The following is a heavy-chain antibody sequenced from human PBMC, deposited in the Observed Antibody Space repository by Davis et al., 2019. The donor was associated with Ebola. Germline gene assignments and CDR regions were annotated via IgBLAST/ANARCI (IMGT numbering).Heavy chain of an antibody. J-gene: IGHJ5*02. CDR2: IRSKANNYAT. Sequence: GESLKISCAASGFTFSGSAMHWVRQASGKGLEWVGRIRSKANNYATAYAASVKGRFTISRDDSKNTAYLQMNSLRAEDTALYYCAKDGFGDYAPWGQGTLVTVSS. V-gene: IGHV3-73*01. D-gene: IGHD4-17*01. CDR3: AKDGFGDYAP. CDR1: GFTFSGSA.